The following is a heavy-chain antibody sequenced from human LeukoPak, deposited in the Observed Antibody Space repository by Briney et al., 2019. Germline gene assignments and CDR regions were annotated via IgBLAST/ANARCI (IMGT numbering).Heavy chain of an antibody. Sequence: PSQTLSLTCTVSGGSISSGGYFWTWIRQHPGKGLEWIGYIYYSVSTYYNPSLKSRVTISADTSKNQFSLKLSSVTAADTAVYHCARAPFWSGYDPYGMDVWGQGTSVTVSS. CDR1: GGSISSGGYF. D-gene: IGHD3-3*01. J-gene: IGHJ6*02. V-gene: IGHV4-31*03. CDR2: IYYSVST. CDR3: ARAPFWSGYDPYGMDV.